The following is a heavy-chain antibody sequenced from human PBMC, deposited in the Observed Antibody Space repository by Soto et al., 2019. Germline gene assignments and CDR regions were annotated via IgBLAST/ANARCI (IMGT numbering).Heavy chain of an antibody. V-gene: IGHV1-3*01. CDR2: INAGNGNT. Sequence: ASVKVSCKASGYTYTSYAMHWVRQAPGQRLEWMGWINAGNGNTKYSQKFQGRVTITRDTSTSTVYMELSSLRSEDTAVSYWARGAPSWQHRIYGGRETLVT. J-gene: IGHJ4*02. D-gene: IGHD2-21*01. CDR3: ARGAPSWQHRIY. CDR1: GYTYTSYA.